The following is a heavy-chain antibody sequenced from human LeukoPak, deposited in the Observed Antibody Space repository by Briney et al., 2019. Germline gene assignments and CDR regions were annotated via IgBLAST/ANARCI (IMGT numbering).Heavy chain of an antibody. CDR3: ATDSIAAAVAY. V-gene: IGHV3-21*01. CDR1: GFTFDDYA. Sequence: PGGSLRLSCAASGFTFDDYAMHWVRQAPGKGLEWVSSISSSSSYIYYTDSVKGRFTISRDNAKNSLYLQMNSLRAEDTAVYYCATDSIAAAVAYWGQGTLVTVSS. D-gene: IGHD6-13*01. J-gene: IGHJ4*02. CDR2: ISSSSSYI.